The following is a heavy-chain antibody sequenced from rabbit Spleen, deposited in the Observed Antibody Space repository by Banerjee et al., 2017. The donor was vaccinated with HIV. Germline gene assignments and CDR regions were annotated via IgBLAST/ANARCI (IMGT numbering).Heavy chain of an antibody. V-gene: IGHV1S69*01. CDR1: VFSLSSYD. D-gene: IGHD1-1*01. J-gene: IGHJ4*02. Sequence: QSVEESGGRLVTPGTPLTLTCTVSVFSLSSYDMTWVRQAPGKGLEYIGFINIGNSAFYANWAKGRFTISRTSTTVELKITRPTTEDTATYFCARYYNDNVFFGFDIWGPGTLVTVS. CDR3: ARYYNDNVFFGFDI. CDR2: INIGNSA.